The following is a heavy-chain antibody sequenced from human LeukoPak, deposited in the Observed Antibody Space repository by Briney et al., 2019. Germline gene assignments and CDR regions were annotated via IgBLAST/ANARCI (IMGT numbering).Heavy chain of an antibody. J-gene: IGHJ4*02. V-gene: IGHV4-59*12. CDR3: ARDPPRPNNWNLGQGSFDY. CDR2: IYYSGST. CDR1: GGSISSYY. Sequence: SETLSLTCTVSGGSISSYYWSWIRQPPGKGLEWVGYIYYSGSTNYNPSLKSRVTISVDTSKNQFSLKLSSVTAADTAVYYCARDPPRPNNWNLGQGSFDYWGQGTLVTVSS. D-gene: IGHD1-20*01.